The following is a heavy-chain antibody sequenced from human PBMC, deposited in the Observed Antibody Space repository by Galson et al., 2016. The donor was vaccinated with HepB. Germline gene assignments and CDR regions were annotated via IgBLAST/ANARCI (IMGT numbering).Heavy chain of an antibody. V-gene: IGHV4-59*01. J-gene: IGHJ6*02. CDR1: GGSISNCC. CDR3: ARERVETTPQIVNYGMDV. D-gene: IGHD4-23*01. Sequence: SETLSLTCTVSGGSISNCCWSWIRQPPGKGLEWIGYIHHSGGTKYNTSLKSRVTISVDTSKSQFSLNLNSVTAADTAVYYCARERVETTPQIVNYGMDVWGQGTAVTVSS. CDR2: IHHSGGT.